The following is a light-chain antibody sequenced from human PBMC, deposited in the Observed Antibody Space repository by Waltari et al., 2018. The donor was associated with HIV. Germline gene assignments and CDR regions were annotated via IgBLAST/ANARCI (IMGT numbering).Light chain of an antibody. CDR3: TAWDDGLSDPV. V-gene: IGLV1-44*01. CDR1: SSNIGSNT. Sequence: QSVLTQPPSASGTPGQRVTISCSGSSSNIGSNTVNWYQQLPGTAPKLLIYSNNHRPSGVPDRFAGSKSGTSASLAISGLQSEDEADYYCTAWDDGLSDPVFGGGTKLTVL. J-gene: IGLJ3*02. CDR2: SNN.